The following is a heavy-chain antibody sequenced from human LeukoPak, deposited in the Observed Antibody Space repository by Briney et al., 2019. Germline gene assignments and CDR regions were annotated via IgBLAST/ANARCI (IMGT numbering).Heavy chain of an antibody. CDR2: IYYSGST. J-gene: IGHJ4*02. V-gene: IGHV4-31*03. CDR3: ARGIAATSTFDY. CDR1: GGSISSGGYY. Sequence: PSETLSLTCSVSGGSISSGGYYWSWIRQHPGKGLEWIGYIYYSGSTYYNPSLKSRVTISVDTSKNQFSLKLSSVTAADMAVYYCARGIAATSTFDYWGQGTLVTVSS. D-gene: IGHD6-13*01.